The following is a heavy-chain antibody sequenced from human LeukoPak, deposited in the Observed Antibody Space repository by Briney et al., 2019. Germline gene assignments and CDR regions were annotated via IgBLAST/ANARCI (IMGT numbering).Heavy chain of an antibody. CDR2: IYPGDSDT. CDR3: ARQYCSGGSCYSDY. Sequence: GESLKISCKGSGYSFTSYWIVWARQMPGKGLGWMGIIYPGDSDTRYSPSFQGQVTISADKSISTAYLQWSSLKASDTAMYYCARQYCSGGSCYSDYWGQGTLVTVSS. V-gene: IGHV5-51*01. J-gene: IGHJ4*02. CDR1: GYSFTSYW. D-gene: IGHD2-15*01.